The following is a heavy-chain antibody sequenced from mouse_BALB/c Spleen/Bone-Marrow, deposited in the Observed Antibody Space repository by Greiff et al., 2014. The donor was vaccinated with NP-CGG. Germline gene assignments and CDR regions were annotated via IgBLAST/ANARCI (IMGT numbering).Heavy chain of an antibody. CDR1: GYTFNSYW. J-gene: IGHJ2*01. V-gene: IGHV1S41*01. Sequence: DLVKPGASVKLSCKASGYTFNSYWINWVKQRPGQGLEWIGRIDPGSGSTYYNEMFQGKATLTVDTSSSTAYIQLSSLSSEDSAVYFGARFPVYYGSSCYYFDYWGQGTTLTVSS. CDR2: IDPGSGST. D-gene: IGHD1-1*01. CDR3: ARFPVYYGSSCYYFDY.